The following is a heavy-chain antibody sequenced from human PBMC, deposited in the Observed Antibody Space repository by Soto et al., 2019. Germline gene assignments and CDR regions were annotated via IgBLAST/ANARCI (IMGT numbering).Heavy chain of an antibody. CDR2: ITPMFGTA. Sequence: QVQLVQSGAEVKKYGSSVKVSCKASGGTFSRYAISWVRQAPGQGLEWMGGITPMFGTANYAQRFQGRVTITADESTSTAYRQLSSLRSDDTAGYYCAQTLGLAVAGPGRFDLWGRGTLVTVSS. J-gene: IGHJ2*01. CDR3: AQTLGLAVAGPGRFDL. CDR1: GGTFSRYA. V-gene: IGHV1-69*12. D-gene: IGHD6-19*01.